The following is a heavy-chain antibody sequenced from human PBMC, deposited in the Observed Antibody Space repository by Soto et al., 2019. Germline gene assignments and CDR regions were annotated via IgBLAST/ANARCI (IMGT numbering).Heavy chain of an antibody. CDR3: ARYSGYDWGDAFDI. CDR2: ISAYNGNT. Sequence: ASVKASCKACGYSFASNGSSWVRQAPGQGLEWMGWISAYNGNTNYAQKLQGRVTMTTDTSTSTAYMELRSLRSDDTAVYYCARYSGYDWGDAFDIWGQGTMVTVSS. D-gene: IGHD5-12*01. J-gene: IGHJ3*02. CDR1: GYSFASNG. V-gene: IGHV1-18*01.